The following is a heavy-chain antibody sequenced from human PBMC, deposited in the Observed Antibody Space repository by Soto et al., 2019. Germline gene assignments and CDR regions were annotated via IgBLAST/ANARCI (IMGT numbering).Heavy chain of an antibody. V-gene: IGHV2-5*02. CDR3: AHRRPPTGYFDY. CDR2: IYWDDDK. J-gene: IGHJ4*02. Sequence: QITLKESGPTLVKPTQTLTLTCTFSGFSLSTSGVGVGWIRQPPGKALEWLALIYWDDDKRDSPSLHSRLTIAKDASEKQVVLTMTNMDPVDTATYYCAHRRPPTGYFDYWGQGTLVTVSS. CDR1: GFSLSTSGVG. D-gene: IGHD6-13*01.